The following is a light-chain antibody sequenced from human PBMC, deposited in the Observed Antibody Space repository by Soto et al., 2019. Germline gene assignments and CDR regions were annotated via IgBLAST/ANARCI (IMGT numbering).Light chain of an antibody. CDR1: SSDVGGYNY. CDR2: DVS. V-gene: IGLV2-14*01. J-gene: IGLJ1*01. Sequence: QSALTQPASVSGSPGQSITISCTGTSSDVGGYNYVSWYQQHPGKAPKLMIYDVSNRPSGVSNRFSGSTSGNTASLTISGLQAEDEADYYCSSYTSSSTYVFGTGTKLTV. CDR3: SSYTSSSTYV.